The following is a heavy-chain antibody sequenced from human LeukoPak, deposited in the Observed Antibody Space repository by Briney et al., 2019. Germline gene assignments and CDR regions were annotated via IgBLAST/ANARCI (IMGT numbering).Heavy chain of an antibody. D-gene: IGHD3-10*01. CDR2: FSGSGGST. J-gene: IGHJ4*02. CDR1: GFTFSSYA. CDR3: AKIGTIGYYFDY. Sequence: GGSLRLSCAASGFTFSSYAMSWVRQAPGKGLEWVSAFSGSGGSTYYADSVKGRFTISRDNSKNTLYLQMNSLRAEDTAVYYCAKIGTIGYYFDYWGQGTLVTVSS. V-gene: IGHV3-23*01.